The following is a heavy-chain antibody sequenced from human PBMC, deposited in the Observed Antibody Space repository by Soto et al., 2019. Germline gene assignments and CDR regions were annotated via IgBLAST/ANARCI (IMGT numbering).Heavy chain of an antibody. CDR1: GFSFSISP. D-gene: IGHD7-27*01. J-gene: IGHJ4*02. V-gene: IGHV3-30-3*01. CDR2: ISYDGTNK. Sequence: GGSLRFSCAASGFSFSISPMHWVRQAPGKGPEWVALISYDGTNKFYADSVKGRFTISRDNSKSTLYLQVDSLRPEDAAVYYCARDPKTSGGQHWAFNYFDSWGQGTLVTVSS. CDR3: ARDPKTSGGQHWAFNYFDS.